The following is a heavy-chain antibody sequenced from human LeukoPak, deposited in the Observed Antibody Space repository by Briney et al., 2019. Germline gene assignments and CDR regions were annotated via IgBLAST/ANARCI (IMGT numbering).Heavy chain of an antibody. CDR3: ARAAEPYCSGGSCFFTEDC. V-gene: IGHV1-69*13. D-gene: IGHD2-15*01. CDR1: GGTFSSYA. J-gene: IGHJ4*02. Sequence: ASVKVSCKASGGTFSSYAISWVRQAPGQGLEWMGGIIPIFGTANSAQKFQGRVTITAEESTSTAYMELSSLRSEDTAVYYCARAAEPYCSGGSCFFTEDCWGQGTLVTVSS. CDR2: IIPIFGTA.